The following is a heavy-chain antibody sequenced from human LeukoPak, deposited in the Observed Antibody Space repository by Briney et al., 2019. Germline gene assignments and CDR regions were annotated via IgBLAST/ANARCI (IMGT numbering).Heavy chain of an antibody. D-gene: IGHD6-19*01. Sequence: ASVKVSCKASGGTFSSYAISWVRQAPGQGLEWMGGIIPIFGTANYAQKFQGRVTITADESTSTAYMELSSLRSEDTAVYYCASPGYSSGWQSYYFDYWGQGTLVTVSS. V-gene: IGHV1-69*01. CDR3: ASPGYSSGWQSYYFDY. J-gene: IGHJ4*02. CDR2: IIPIFGTA. CDR1: GGTFSSYA.